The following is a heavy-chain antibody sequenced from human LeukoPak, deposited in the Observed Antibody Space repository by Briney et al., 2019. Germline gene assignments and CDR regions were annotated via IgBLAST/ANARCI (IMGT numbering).Heavy chain of an antibody. D-gene: IGHD3-22*01. J-gene: IGHJ5*02. CDR2: MYYSGST. CDR3: ARPYYYDSRIDP. CDR1: GGSISSGDYY. Sequence: PSETLSLTCTVSGGSISSGDYYWSWIRQPPGKGLEWIAYMYYSGSTCYNPSLKSRVTMSADTSKNQLSLKLSSVTAADTAVYYCARPYYYDSRIDPWGQGILVTVSS. V-gene: IGHV4-30-4*01.